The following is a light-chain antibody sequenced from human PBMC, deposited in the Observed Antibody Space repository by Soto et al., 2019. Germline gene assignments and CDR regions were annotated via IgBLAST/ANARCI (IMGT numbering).Light chain of an antibody. Sequence: EIVLTQSPGTLSLSPGERATLSCRASQSVSSSYLAWYQQKPGQAPRLLIYGASSRATGIPDRFSGSGSGTDFTLTISRLEPEDFAVYYCQQYGSPPSITFGQGTRWRL. CDR3: QQYGSPPSIT. CDR1: QSVSSSY. CDR2: GAS. V-gene: IGKV3-20*01. J-gene: IGKJ5*01.